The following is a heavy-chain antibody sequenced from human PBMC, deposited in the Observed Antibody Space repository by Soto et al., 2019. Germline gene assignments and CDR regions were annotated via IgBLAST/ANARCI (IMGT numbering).Heavy chain of an antibody. CDR2: INSDGSST. D-gene: IGHD3-10*01. CDR1: GFTFSSYW. J-gene: IGHJ4*02. V-gene: IGHV3-74*01. CDR3: TTGTMVRGVIISHFDY. Sequence: GFLRLSCAASGFTFSSYWMHWVRQAPGKGLVWVSRINSDGSSTSYADSVKGRFTISRDDSKNTLYLQMNSLKTEDTAVYYCTTGTMVRGVIISHFDYWGQGTLVTVSS.